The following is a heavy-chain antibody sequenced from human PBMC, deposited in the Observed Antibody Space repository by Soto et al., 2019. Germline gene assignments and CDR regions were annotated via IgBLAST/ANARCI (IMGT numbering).Heavy chain of an antibody. CDR2: IYYSGST. CDR3: ARHQRGPSGCDY. CDR1: GGSISSYY. V-gene: IGHV4-59*08. J-gene: IGHJ4*02. D-gene: IGHD6-19*01. Sequence: SETLSLTCTVSGGSISSYYWSWIRQPPGKGLEWIGYIYYSGSTNYNPSLKGRVTISVDTSKNQFSLKLSSVTAADTAVYYCARHQRGPSGCDYWGQGTLVTVSS.